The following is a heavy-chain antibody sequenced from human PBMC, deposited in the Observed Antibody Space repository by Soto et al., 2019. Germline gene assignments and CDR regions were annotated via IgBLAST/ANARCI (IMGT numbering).Heavy chain of an antibody. CDR1: GYSISSGYY. D-gene: IGHD3-22*01. CDR2: IYHSGST. J-gene: IGHJ4*02. Sequence: SETLSLTCAVSGYSISSGYYWGWIRQPPGKGLEWIGSIYHSGSTYYNPSLKSRVTISVDTSKSQFSLKLSSVTAADTAVYYCARDYYYDSSGYWAFDYWGQGTLVTVSS. V-gene: IGHV4-38-2*02. CDR3: ARDYYYDSSGYWAFDY.